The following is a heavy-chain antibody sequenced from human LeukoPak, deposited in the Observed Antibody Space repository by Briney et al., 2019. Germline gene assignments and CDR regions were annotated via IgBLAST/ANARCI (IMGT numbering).Heavy chain of an antibody. V-gene: IGHV3-30*18. Sequence: GGSLRLSCAASGFTFSSYGMHWVRQAPGKGLEWVAVISYDGSNKYYADSVKGRFTISRDNSKNTLYLQMNSLRAEDTAVYYCAKGMVRGVTADYRGQGTLVTVSS. D-gene: IGHD3-10*01. CDR2: ISYDGSNK. J-gene: IGHJ4*02. CDR3: AKGMVRGVTADY. CDR1: GFTFSSYG.